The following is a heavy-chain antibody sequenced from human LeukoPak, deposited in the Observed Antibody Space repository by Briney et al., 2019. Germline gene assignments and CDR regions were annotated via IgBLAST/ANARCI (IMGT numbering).Heavy chain of an antibody. J-gene: IGHJ3*02. CDR3: ARGDRGAFDI. D-gene: IGHD3-10*01. Sequence: GGSLRLSCAASGFTFIGHNMNWVRQAPGKGLEWVSFVSISSGTIYYADSVKGRFRISRDNAKNSLYLQMNSLRAEDTAVYYCARGDRGAFDIWGQGTMVTVSS. V-gene: IGHV3-48*04. CDR2: VSISSGTI. CDR1: GFTFIGHN.